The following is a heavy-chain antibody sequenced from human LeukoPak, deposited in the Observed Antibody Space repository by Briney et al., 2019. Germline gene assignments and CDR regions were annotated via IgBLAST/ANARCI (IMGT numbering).Heavy chain of an antibody. CDR1: GDSISSLY. J-gene: IGHJ4*02. CDR3: ARVGRKYCYGGACFNPLDY. Sequence: SETLSLTCSVSGDSISSLYWSWVRQPAGEGLEWIGRIYSSGSTNYNPPLKSRVIMSVDTSKNQFSLKLSSVTAADTAVYYCARVGRKYCYGGACFNPLDYWGQGILVTVSS. D-gene: IGHD2-21*02. CDR2: IYSSGST. V-gene: IGHV4-4*07.